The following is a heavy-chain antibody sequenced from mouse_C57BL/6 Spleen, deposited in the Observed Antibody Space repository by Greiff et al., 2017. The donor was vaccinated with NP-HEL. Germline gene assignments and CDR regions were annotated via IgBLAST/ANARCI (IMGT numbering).Heavy chain of an antibody. D-gene: IGHD3-2*02. J-gene: IGHJ4*01. V-gene: IGHV1-47*01. CDR3: ALDSSGYGAMDY. CDR2: FHPYNDDT. Sequence: QVHVKQSGAELVKPGASVKMSCKASGYTFTTYPIEWMKQNHGKSLEWIGNFHPYNDDTKYNEKFKGKATLTVEKSSSTVYLELSRLTSDDSAVYYCALDSSGYGAMDYWGQGTSVTVSS. CDR1: GYTFTTYP.